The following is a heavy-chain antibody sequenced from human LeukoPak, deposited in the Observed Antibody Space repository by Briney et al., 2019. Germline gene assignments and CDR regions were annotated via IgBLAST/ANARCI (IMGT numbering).Heavy chain of an antibody. J-gene: IGHJ3*02. D-gene: IGHD6-13*01. CDR1: GYTFTSYY. Sequence: ASVKVSCKASGYTFTSYYMHWVRQAPGQGLEWMGIINPSGGSTSYAQKFQGRITMTRDTSTSTVYMELSSLRSEDTAVYYCARDNKEQQLVQGAFDIWGQGTMVTVSS. CDR3: ARDNKEQQLVQGAFDI. V-gene: IGHV1-46*01. CDR2: INPSGGST.